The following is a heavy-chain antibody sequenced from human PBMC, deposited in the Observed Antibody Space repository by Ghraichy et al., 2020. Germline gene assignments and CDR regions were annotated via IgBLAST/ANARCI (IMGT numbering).Heavy chain of an antibody. J-gene: IGHJ6*02. D-gene: IGHD3-9*01. CDR3: ATYDILTGSPMDV. Sequence: SQTLSLTCAVYGGSFSGYYWSWIRQPPGKGLEWIGEINHSGSTNYNPSLKSRVTISVDTSKNQFSLKLSSVTAADTAVYYCATYDILTGSPMDVWGQGTTVTVSS. V-gene: IGHV4-34*01. CDR1: GGSFSGYY. CDR2: INHSGST.